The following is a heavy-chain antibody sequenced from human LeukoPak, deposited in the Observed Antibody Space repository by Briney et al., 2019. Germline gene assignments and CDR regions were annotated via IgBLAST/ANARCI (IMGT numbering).Heavy chain of an antibody. D-gene: IGHD3-9*01. CDR1: GYTFTSYD. Sequence: GASVKVSCKASGYTFTSYDINWVRQATGQGLEWMGWMNPNSGNTGYAQKFQGRVTMTRNTSISTAYMELSSLRSEDTAVYYCARVPKNYDILTGYYNPYYSDYWGQGTLVTVSS. J-gene: IGHJ4*02. V-gene: IGHV1-8*01. CDR3: ARVPKNYDILTGYYNPYYSDY. CDR2: MNPNSGNT.